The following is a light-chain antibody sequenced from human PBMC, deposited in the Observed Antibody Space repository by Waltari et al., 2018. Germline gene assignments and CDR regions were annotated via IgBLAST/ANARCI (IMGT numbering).Light chain of an antibody. V-gene: IGLV1-44*01. CDR2: SNN. J-gene: IGLJ2*01. Sequence: QSLLTQAPSASGTPGQRVTISCSGSTSNIGSNAVNWYQQLPGTAPNLRIYSNNERTPGVPDRFSGSKSGTSASLASSGLQSEDEADYYCGTWDDSLNGPLFGGGTKVTVL. CDR1: TSNIGSNA. CDR3: GTWDDSLNGPL.